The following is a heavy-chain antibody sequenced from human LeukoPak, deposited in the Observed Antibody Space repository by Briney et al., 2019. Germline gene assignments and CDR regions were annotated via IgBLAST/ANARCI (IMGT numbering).Heavy chain of an antibody. D-gene: IGHD3-22*01. V-gene: IGHV1-8*01. J-gene: IGHJ4*02. Sequence: GASVKVSCKASGYTFTSYDINWVRQATGQGLEWMGWMNPNSGDTGYVQKFQGRVTMTRDTSISTAYMELSSLRSEDTAVYYCAKVGYYDSSGYYDYWGQGTLVTVSS. CDR3: AKVGYYDSSGYYDY. CDR1: GYTFTSYD. CDR2: MNPNSGDT.